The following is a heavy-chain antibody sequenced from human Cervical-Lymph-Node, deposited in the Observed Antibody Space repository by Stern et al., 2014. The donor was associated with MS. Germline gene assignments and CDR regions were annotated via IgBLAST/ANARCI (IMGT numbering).Heavy chain of an antibody. D-gene: IGHD2-21*01. V-gene: IGHV3-30*18. CDR3: ANGFCGGDCYLLQY. Sequence: VHLVESGGGVVKPGRSLRLSCAASGVIFSNFGIPWVRQAPGRGLEWVAGMSADGTTKHYADSVKGRFTVSRDDSKSTLFLQMNSLRAEDTAVYYCANGFCGGDCYLLQYWGQGTLVTVSS. CDR2: MSADGTTK. J-gene: IGHJ4*02. CDR1: GVIFSNFG.